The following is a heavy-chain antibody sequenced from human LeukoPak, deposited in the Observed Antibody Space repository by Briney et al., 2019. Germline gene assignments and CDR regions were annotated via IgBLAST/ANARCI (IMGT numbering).Heavy chain of an antibody. CDR2: IYYSGST. V-gene: IGHV4-59*01. J-gene: IGHJ4*02. CDR3: ARVHGTGSMDY. D-gene: IGHD3-10*01. Sequence: PSETLSLTCTVSGGSISSYYWSWIRQPPGKGLEWVGYIYYSGSTNYNPSLKSRVTISVDTSKNQFSLKLSSVTAADTAVYYCARVHGTGSMDYWGQGTLVTVSS. CDR1: GGSISSYY.